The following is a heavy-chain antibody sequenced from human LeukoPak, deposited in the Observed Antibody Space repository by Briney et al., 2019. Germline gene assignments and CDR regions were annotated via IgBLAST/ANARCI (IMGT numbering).Heavy chain of an antibody. V-gene: IGHV3-21*01. D-gene: IGHD6-13*01. CDR2: ISSSSSYI. CDR3: ARVDSSSWYEVGDY. CDR1: GFTFSSYS. J-gene: IGHJ4*02. Sequence: GGSLRLSCAASGFTFSSYSMNWVRQAPGQGLEWVSSISSSSSYIYYADSVKGRFTISRDNAKNSLYLQMNSLRAEDTAVYYCARVDSSSWYEVGDYWGQGTLVTVSS.